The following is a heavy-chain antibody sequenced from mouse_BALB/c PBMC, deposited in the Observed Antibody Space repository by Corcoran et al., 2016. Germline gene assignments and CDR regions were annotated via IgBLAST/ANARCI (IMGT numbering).Heavy chain of an antibody. Sequence: QIQLVQNGPELKKPEETVKISCKASGYTFTIYGMNWVKPAPGKGLKWMGWINTYTGEPTYADDFKGRFAFSVETSASTTYLQSNNLKNEDMATYCCGSYCGRSFAYGGQGTLVTVSA. D-gene: IGHD1-1*01. J-gene: IGHJ3*01. CDR2: INTYTGEP. CDR1: GYTFTIYG. CDR3: GSYCGRSFAY. V-gene: IGHV9-1*02.